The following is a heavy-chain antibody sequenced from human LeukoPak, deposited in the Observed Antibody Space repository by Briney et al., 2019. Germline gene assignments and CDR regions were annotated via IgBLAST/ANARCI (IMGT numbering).Heavy chain of an antibody. J-gene: IGHJ4*02. CDR1: GGSISSYY. V-gene: IGHV4-59*01. D-gene: IGHD3-22*01. CDR2: IYYSGST. Sequence: PSETLSLTCTVSGGSISSYYWSWIRQPPGKGLEWIGYIYYSGSTNYNPSLKSRVTISEDTSKNQFSLKLSSVTAADTAVYYCARGDYYDSSGFDYWGQGTLVTVSS. CDR3: ARGDYYDSSGFDY.